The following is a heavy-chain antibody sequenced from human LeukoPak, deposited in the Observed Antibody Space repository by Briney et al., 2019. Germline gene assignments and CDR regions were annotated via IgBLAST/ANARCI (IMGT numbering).Heavy chain of an antibody. CDR3: ARGPPYCGSTSCRKTKSYGMDV. V-gene: IGHV1-8*01. D-gene: IGHD2-2*01. CDR2: MNPNSGNT. Sequence: GASVKVSCKASGYTFTSYDINWVRQATGQGLEWMGWMNPNSGNTGYAQKFQGKVTMTRNTSISTAYMELSSLRSEDTAVYYCARGPPYCGSTSCRKTKSYGMDVWGQGTTVTVSS. J-gene: IGHJ6*02. CDR1: GYTFTSYD.